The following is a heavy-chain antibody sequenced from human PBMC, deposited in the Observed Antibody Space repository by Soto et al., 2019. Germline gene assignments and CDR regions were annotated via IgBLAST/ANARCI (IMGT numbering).Heavy chain of an antibody. Sequence: GGSLRLSCAASGVSFVNYAMNWVRQAPGKGLEWVSGLSGSGTSTYYAASVKGRFTISRDNSRDTLFLQMNSLTADDTAVYYCAKATTNGGWFNPFDSWGQGALVTVSS. J-gene: IGHJ4*02. CDR2: LSGSGTST. CDR3: AKATTNGGWFNPFDS. CDR1: GVSFVNYA. V-gene: IGHV3-23*01. D-gene: IGHD6-19*01.